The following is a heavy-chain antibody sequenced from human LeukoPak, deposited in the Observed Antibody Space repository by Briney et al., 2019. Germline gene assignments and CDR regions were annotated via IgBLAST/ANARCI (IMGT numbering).Heavy chain of an antibody. CDR1: GFTFSSYA. J-gene: IGHJ4*02. D-gene: IGHD6-19*01. CDR3: AKDIRKAVAGSIFDY. CDR2: ISGSGGST. V-gene: IGHV3-23*01. Sequence: PGASLRLSCAASGFTFSSYAMSWVRQAPGKGLEWVSAISGSGGSTYYADSVKGRSTISRDNSKNTLYLQMNSLRAEDTAVYYCAKDIRKAVAGSIFDYWGQGTLVTVSS.